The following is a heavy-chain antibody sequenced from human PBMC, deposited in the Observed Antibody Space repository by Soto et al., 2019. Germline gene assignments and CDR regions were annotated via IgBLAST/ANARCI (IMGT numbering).Heavy chain of an antibody. J-gene: IGHJ6*02. CDR2: IYYSGST. D-gene: IGHD6-13*01. V-gene: IGHV4-61*01. CDR1: GDSVSSNSYY. CDR3: AIAWKQHWVGMDG. Sequence: PSGPLSLTCTVSGDSVSSNSYYWSWIRQPPGKGLEFIGYIYYSGSTNYNPSLKSRVTISLDTSKNQFSLRLSSVTAADTAVYYGAIAWKQHWVGMDGSCPAPTVSV.